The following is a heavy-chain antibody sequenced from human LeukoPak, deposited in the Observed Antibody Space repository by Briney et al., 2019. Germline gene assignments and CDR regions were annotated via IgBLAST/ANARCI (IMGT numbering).Heavy chain of an antibody. Sequence: GGSLRLSCAASGFTFSSYAMSWVRQAPGKGLEWVSAISGSGGSTYYADSVKGRFTISRDNSENTLYLQMNSLRAEDTAVYYCARSVAALYYMDVWGKGTTVTVSS. V-gene: IGHV3-23*01. CDR2: ISGSGGST. CDR3: ARSVAALYYMDV. D-gene: IGHD2-15*01. J-gene: IGHJ6*03. CDR1: GFTFSSYA.